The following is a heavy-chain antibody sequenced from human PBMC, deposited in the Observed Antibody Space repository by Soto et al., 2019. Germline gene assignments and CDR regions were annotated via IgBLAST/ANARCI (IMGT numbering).Heavy chain of an antibody. J-gene: IGHJ4*02. CDR2: FYWDVDK. V-gene: IGHV2-5*02. CDR1: GFSLTTSAVA. CDR3: AHRVLRTVFGLVTTTAIYFDF. Sequence: QITLNESGPTQVKPRQTLTLTCTFSGFSLTTSAVAVGWNRQSPGKAPEWLALFYWDVDKRYSPSPNSRPTITKDTSKNQVVLTMADLDPADTATYYCAHRVLRTVFGLVTTTAIYFDFWGQGTPVAVSS. D-gene: IGHD3-3*01.